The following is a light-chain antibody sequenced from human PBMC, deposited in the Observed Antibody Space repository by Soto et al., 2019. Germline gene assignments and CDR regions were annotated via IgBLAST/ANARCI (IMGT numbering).Light chain of an antibody. CDR2: GAS. Sequence: EIVLTQSPDTRSLSPGERVTLSCRASQSVTNSYLAWDQQKPGQGPRLLIHGASSRATGTPDRFSGSGSGTDFTLTISRLEPEDFAVDYCQKYGATPETFGQGTKLDIK. CDR1: QSVTNSY. V-gene: IGKV3-20*01. J-gene: IGKJ1*01. CDR3: QKYGATPET.